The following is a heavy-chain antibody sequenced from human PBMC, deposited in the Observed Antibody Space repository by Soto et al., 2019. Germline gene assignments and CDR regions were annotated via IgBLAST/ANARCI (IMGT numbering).Heavy chain of an antibody. CDR1: GFTLSAYW. CDR3: ARDVSPVCSSLYRDACDI. CDR2: INRDGSKK. Sequence: EVQLEESGGDLVQPGGSLRLSCAASGFTLSAYWMTWVRQAPGKGLEWVANINRDGSKKSYLDSVRGRFTISRDNVGNSLYLQMESLRADDTALYYCARDVSPVCSSLYRDACDIWAQGTMVTVSS. D-gene: IGHD6-13*01. J-gene: IGHJ3*02. V-gene: IGHV3-7*05.